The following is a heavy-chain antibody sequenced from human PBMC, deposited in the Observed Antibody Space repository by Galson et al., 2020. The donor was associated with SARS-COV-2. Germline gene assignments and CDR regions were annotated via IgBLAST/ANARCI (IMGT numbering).Heavy chain of an antibody. CDR2: ISYDGINK. CDR1: GFTFSSYA. Sequence: GGSLRLSCAASGFTFSSYAMHWVRQAPGKGLEWVAVISYDGINKYYAVSVKGRFTISRDNSKNTLYLQMNSLRPEDTAVYYCASPYNGGYYYGFDYWGQGTLVTVSS. V-gene: IGHV3-30*04. J-gene: IGHJ4*02. CDR3: ASPYNGGYYYGFDY. D-gene: IGHD3-22*01.